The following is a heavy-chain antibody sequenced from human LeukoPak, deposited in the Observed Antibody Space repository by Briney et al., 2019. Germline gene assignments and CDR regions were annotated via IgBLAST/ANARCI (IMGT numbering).Heavy chain of an antibody. D-gene: IGHD3-22*01. V-gene: IGHV3-23*01. CDR2: ISSSGGST. Sequence: GGSLRLSCAASGFTFSSYAMSWVRQAPGKGLEWVSGISSSGGSTYDADSVKGRFTISRDNSKNTLYVQVNSLGTEDTAAYYCAKGSYYDSSGSFYFDYWGQGTLVTVSS. J-gene: IGHJ4*02. CDR3: AKGSYYDSSGSFYFDY. CDR1: GFTFSSYA.